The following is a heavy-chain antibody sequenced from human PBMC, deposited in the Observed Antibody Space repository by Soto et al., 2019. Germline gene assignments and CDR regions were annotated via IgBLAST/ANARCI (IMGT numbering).Heavy chain of an antibody. CDR3: AKCGGDCYLHGMDV. J-gene: IGHJ6*02. CDR2: ISFDGSNE. Sequence: PGGSLRLSCAASGFTFSSYGMHWVRQAPGKGLEWVAVISFDGSNEYYADSVEGRFTISRDNSKNTLYLQMNSLKTEDTAVYYCAKCGGDCYLHGMDVWGQGTTVTVSS. D-gene: IGHD2-21*02. CDR1: GFTFSSYG. V-gene: IGHV3-30*18.